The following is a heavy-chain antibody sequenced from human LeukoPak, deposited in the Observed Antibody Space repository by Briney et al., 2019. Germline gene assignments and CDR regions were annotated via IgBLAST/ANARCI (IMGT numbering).Heavy chain of an antibody. CDR2: ISGSGGST. CDR3: AKQGGTYLGSDPYYFDF. CDR1: GFTFSSYG. D-gene: IGHD1-26*01. V-gene: IGHV3-23*01. Sequence: GGSLRLSCAASGFTFSSYGMSWVRQAPGKGLEWVSAISGSGGSTYYADSVKGRFTISRDNAKNTLYLQMNSLRVEDTAVYYCAKQGGTYLGSDPYYFDFWGHGTLVTVSS. J-gene: IGHJ4*01.